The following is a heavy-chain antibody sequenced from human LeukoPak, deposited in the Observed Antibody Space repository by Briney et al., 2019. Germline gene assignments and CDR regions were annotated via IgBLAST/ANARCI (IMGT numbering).Heavy chain of an antibody. CDR2: ISHSGST. V-gene: IGHV4-59*12. CDR1: GGSISSYY. D-gene: IGHD2/OR15-2a*01. J-gene: IGHJ6*03. CDR3: AGSRAKEFTRRYYYMDV. Sequence: SETLSLTCTVSGGSISSYYWSWIRQPPGKGLEWIGYISHSGSTNYNPSLKSRVTISVDTSKNQFSLKLSSVTAADTAVYYCAGSRAKEFTRRYYYMDVWGKGTTVTVSS.